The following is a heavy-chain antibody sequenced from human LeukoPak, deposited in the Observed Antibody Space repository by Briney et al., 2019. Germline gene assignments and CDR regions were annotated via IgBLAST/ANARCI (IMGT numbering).Heavy chain of an antibody. J-gene: IGHJ4*01. CDR1: GITFSSYA. Sequence: AGSLRLSSSDTGITFSSYAISSVRQPPGLPLQRVSSISGTGGSTYSANSVKGRFTISRDNSKNSLYMQMNSLRSEDTAVYYCAKDSGSSLDYWGYGTLVTVSS. V-gene: IGHV3-23*01. CDR2: ISGTGGST. D-gene: IGHD3-22*01. CDR3: AKDSGSSLDY.